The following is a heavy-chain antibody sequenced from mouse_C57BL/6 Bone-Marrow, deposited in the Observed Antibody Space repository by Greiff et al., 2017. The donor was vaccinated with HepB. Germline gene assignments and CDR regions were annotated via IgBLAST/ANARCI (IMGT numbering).Heavy chain of an antibody. CDR3: ARRGELYYFDY. CDR2: ISNGGGST. Sequence: EVKLQESGGGLVQPGGSLKLSCAASGFTFSDYYMYWVRQTPEKRLEWVAYISNGGGSTYYPDTVKGRVTISRDNAKNTLYLQMSRLKSEDTAMYYCARRGELYYFDYWGQGTTLTVSS. CDR1: GFTFSDYY. J-gene: IGHJ2*01. V-gene: IGHV5-12*01.